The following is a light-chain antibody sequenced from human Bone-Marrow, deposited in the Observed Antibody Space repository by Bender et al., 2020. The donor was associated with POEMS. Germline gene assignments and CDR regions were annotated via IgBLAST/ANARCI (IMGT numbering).Light chain of an antibody. CDR1: DSNFGGNN. CDR2: SNY. J-gene: IGLJ1*01. CDR3: CSYGTTRHF. Sequence: QSVLTQPPSASGTPGQSVIISCSGTDSNFGGNNVNWYQHLPGTAPRLVVYSNYQRPSGVSNRFSGSKSGNTASLTISGLQAEDEADYHCCSYGTTRHFFGSGTKVTVL. V-gene: IGLV1-44*01.